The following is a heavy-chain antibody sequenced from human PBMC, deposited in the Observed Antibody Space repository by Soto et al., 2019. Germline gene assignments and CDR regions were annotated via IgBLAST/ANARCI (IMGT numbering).Heavy chain of an antibody. Sequence: EASVKVSCKASGGTFSSYAISWVRQAPGQGLEWMGGIIPIFGTANYAQKFQGRVTITADESTSTAYMELSSLRSEDTAVYYCAREVAHSYDSSGYYDYWGQGTLVTVSS. CDR1: GGTFSSYA. V-gene: IGHV1-69*13. CDR2: IIPIFGTA. D-gene: IGHD3-22*01. CDR3: AREVAHSYDSSGYYDY. J-gene: IGHJ4*02.